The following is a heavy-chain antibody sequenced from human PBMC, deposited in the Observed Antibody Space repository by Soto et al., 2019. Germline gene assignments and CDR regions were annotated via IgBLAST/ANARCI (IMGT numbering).Heavy chain of an antibody. CDR3: ACCVYYYYGMDV. CDR1: GYTFTSYD. D-gene: IGHD5-18*01. V-gene: IGHV1-8*01. Sequence: GASVKVSCKASGYTFTSYDINWVRQATGQGLEWMGWMNPNSGNTGYAQKFQGRVTMTRNTSISTAYMELSSLRSEDTAVYYCACCVYYYYGMDVWGQGTTVTVSS. CDR2: MNPNSGNT. J-gene: IGHJ6*02.